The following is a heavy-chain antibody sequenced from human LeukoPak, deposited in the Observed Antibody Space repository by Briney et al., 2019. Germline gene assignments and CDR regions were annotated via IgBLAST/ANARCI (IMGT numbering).Heavy chain of an antibody. CDR1: GFTFSSYS. CDR2: ISETSSFM. D-gene: IGHD1-26*01. Sequence: GGSLRLSCAASGFTFSSYSMNWVRQAPGKGLEWISYISETSSFMYYADSVKGRFTISRDNAKNSLYLQMSSLRAEDTAVYYCARGLMSGSHFDYWGQGTLVTVSS. V-gene: IGHV3-48*01. J-gene: IGHJ4*02. CDR3: ARGLMSGSHFDY.